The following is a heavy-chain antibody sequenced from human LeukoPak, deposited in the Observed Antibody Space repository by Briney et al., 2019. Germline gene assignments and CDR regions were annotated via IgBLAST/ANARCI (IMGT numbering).Heavy chain of an antibody. V-gene: IGHV3-30*01. Sequence: PWGSLRLSCAASGFTFSRNVMRWVRQAPGKGLEWVALISYDRNNKFYADSVQGRVTITRDNSRSTLYLEMDSLRGEDAAVYCCSRGGIPTGPYYYFSHLDVCRKGTALTVPS. CDR3: SRGGIPTGPYYYFSHLDV. CDR2: ISYDRNNK. J-gene: IGHJ6*03. CDR1: GFTFSRNV. D-gene: IGHD3-10*01.